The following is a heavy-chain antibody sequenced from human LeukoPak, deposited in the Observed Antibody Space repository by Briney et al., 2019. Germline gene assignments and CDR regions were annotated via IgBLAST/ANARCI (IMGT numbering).Heavy chain of an antibody. Sequence: GGSLRLSCAASGFTFRSYAMNWVRQAPGKGLEWVSAVSADGDSTYYADSVKGRFTISRDNSKNTLYLQMNGLRPGDTAVYYCAKRRYCTSTSCHDFDYWGQGTLVTVSS. V-gene: IGHV3-23*01. J-gene: IGHJ4*02. CDR2: VSADGDST. CDR3: AKRRYCTSTSCHDFDY. CDR1: GFTFRSYA. D-gene: IGHD2-2*01.